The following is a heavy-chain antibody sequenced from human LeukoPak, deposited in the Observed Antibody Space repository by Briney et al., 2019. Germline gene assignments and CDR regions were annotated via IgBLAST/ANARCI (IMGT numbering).Heavy chain of an antibody. V-gene: IGHV4-31*03. CDR1: GGSISSGGYY. J-gene: IGHJ3*02. Sequence: SQTLSLTCTVSGGSISSGGYYWSWIRQHPGKGLEWIGYSYYSGSTNSNPSLKSRVTISVDTSKNQLSLTLNSVTAADTAVYYCARGDWPYAFDIWGQGTMVTVSS. D-gene: IGHD2-21*01. CDR3: ARGDWPYAFDI. CDR2: SYYSGST.